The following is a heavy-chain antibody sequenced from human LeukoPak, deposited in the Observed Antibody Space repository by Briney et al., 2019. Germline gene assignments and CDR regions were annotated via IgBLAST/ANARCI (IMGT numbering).Heavy chain of an antibody. V-gene: IGHV4-59*01. Sequence: TSETLSLTCTVSGGSFSSYFWSWIRQPPGKGLEWIGYIYYSGSTHYNSSLKSRVTISLDTSRNQFSLKLSSVTAADTAVYYCARQLGDRLLFDYWGQGTLVTVSS. CDR2: IYYSGST. CDR1: GGSFSSYF. J-gene: IGHJ4*02. CDR3: ARQLGDRLLFDY. D-gene: IGHD2-21*01.